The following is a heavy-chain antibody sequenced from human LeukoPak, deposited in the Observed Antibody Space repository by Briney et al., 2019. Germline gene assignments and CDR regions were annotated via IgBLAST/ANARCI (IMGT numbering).Heavy chain of an antibody. V-gene: IGHV4-34*01. CDR3: ARQDTGANDY. Sequence: SETLSLTCAVYGGSFSGYYWSWIRQPPGKGLEWIGSIYYSGSTYYNPSLKSRVTISVDTSKNQFSLKLSSVTAADAAVYYCARQDTGANDYWGQGTLVTVSS. D-gene: IGHD2-2*02. J-gene: IGHJ4*02. CDR2: IYYSGST. CDR1: GGSFSGYY.